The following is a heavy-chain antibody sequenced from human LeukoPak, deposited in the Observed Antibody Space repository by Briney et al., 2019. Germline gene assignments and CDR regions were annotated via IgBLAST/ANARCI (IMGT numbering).Heavy chain of an antibody. CDR3: ARDNRDILEGAFDY. J-gene: IGHJ4*02. D-gene: IGHD1-14*01. Sequence: SETLSLTCTVSGGSLSSYYWSWIRQPPGKGLEWIGYIYYSGSTNYNPSLKSRVTISVDTSKNQFSLKLSSVTAADTAVYYCARDNRDILEGAFDYWGQGTLVTVSS. V-gene: IGHV4-59*01. CDR2: IYYSGST. CDR1: GGSLSSYY.